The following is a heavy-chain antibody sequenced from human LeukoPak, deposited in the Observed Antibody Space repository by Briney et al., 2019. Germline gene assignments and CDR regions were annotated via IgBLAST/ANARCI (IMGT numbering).Heavy chain of an antibody. Sequence: GGSLRLSCAASGFTLSSYAMSWVRQGPGKGLEWVSAISVSGNTYHADSVKGRFTISRDSSKNTLYLQMNSLRAGDAAVYYCAGRGSGSYFDYWGQGTLVTVSS. V-gene: IGHV3-23*01. CDR1: GFTLSSYA. CDR2: ISVSGNT. D-gene: IGHD3-10*01. J-gene: IGHJ4*02. CDR3: AGRGSGSYFDY.